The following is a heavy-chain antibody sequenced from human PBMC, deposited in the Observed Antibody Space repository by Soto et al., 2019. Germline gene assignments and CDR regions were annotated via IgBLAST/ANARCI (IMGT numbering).Heavy chain of an antibody. CDR3: ARATSNYGDYYYYYGMDV. D-gene: IGHD4-17*01. CDR1: GSSISSGDYY. V-gene: IGHV4-30-4*01. CDR2: IYYSGST. Sequence: QVQLQESGPGLVKPSQTLSLTCTVSGSSISSGDYYWSWIRQPPGKGLEWIGYIYYSGSTYYNPSLKSRVTISLDTSKNQFSLKLSSVTAADTAVYYCARATSNYGDYYYYYGMDVWGQGTTVTVSS. J-gene: IGHJ6*02.